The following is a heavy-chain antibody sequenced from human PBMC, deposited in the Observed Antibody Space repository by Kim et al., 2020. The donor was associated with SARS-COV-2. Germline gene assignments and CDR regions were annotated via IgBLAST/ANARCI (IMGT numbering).Heavy chain of an antibody. CDR2: IKSKTDGGTT. CDR1: GFTFSNAW. J-gene: IGHJ6*02. CDR3: TTDLKQSYYYYGMDV. Sequence: GGSLRLSCAASGFTFSNAWMSWVRQAPGKGLEWVGRIKSKTDGGTTDYAAPVKGRFTISRDDSKNTLYLQMNSLKTEDTAVYYCTTDLKQSYYYYGMDVWGQGTTVTVSS. V-gene: IGHV3-15*01.